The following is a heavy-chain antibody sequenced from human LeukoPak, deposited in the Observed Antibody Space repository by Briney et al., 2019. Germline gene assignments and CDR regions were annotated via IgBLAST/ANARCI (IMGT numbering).Heavy chain of an antibody. CDR3: ARGDYGGNASLDY. Sequence: SETLSLTCAVSGGSISSGGYSWSWIRQPPGKGLEWIGYIYYGGSTYYNPSLKSRVTISVDTSKTQFSLKLSSVTAADTAVYYCARGDYGGNASLDYWGQGTLVTVSS. CDR2: IYYGGST. V-gene: IGHV4-30-4*07. CDR1: GGSISSGGYS. J-gene: IGHJ4*02. D-gene: IGHD4-23*01.